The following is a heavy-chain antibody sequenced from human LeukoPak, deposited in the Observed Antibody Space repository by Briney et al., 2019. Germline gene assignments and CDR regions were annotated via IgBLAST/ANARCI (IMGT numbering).Heavy chain of an antibody. Sequence: SQTLSLTCTVSGGSISSGGYYWSWIRQPPGKGLEWIGYIYHSGSTYYNPSLKSRVTILVDTSKSQFSLKLSSVTAADTAVYYCARRDYGSGSYLLWGQGTLVTVSS. J-gene: IGHJ4*02. CDR1: GGSISSGGYY. CDR2: IYHSGST. D-gene: IGHD3-10*01. CDR3: ARRDYGSGSYLL. V-gene: IGHV4-30-2*01.